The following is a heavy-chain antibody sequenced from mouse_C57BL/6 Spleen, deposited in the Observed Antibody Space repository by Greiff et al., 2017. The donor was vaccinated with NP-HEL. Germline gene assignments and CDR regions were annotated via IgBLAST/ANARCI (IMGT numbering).Heavy chain of an antibody. D-gene: IGHD2-4*01. CDR1: GYAFSSYW. Sequence: VQLQQSGAELVKPGASVKISCKASGYAFSSYWMNWVKQRPGKGLEWIGQIYPGDGDTNYNGKFKGKATLTADKSSSTAYMQLSSLTSEDSAVYFCATSYYDDDGPWFAYWGQRTLVTVSA. CDR2: IYPGDGDT. CDR3: ATSYYDDDGPWFAY. V-gene: IGHV1-80*01. J-gene: IGHJ3*01.